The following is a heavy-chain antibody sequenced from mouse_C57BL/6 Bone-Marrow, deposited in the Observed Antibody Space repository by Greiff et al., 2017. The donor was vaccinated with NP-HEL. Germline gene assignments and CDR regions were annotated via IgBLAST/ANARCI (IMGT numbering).Heavy chain of an antibody. Sequence: VQLQQSGPELVKPGASVKISCKASGYAFSSSWMNWVKQRPGKGLEWIGRIYPGDGDTNYNGKFKGKATLTADKSSSTAYMQLSSLKSEDSEVYFCARKRDYYGSPCDDWGQGTTLTVSS. CDR3: ARKRDYYGSPCDD. J-gene: IGHJ2*01. D-gene: IGHD1-1*01. V-gene: IGHV1-82*01. CDR1: GYAFSSSW. CDR2: IYPGDGDT.